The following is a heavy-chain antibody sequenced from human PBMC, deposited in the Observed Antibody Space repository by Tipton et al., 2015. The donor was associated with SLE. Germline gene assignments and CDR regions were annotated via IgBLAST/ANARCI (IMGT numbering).Heavy chain of an antibody. V-gene: IGHV4-39*07. D-gene: IGHD5-18*01. J-gene: IGHJ4*02. CDR1: GGSISSSSYY. Sequence: TLSLTCTVSGGSISSSSYYWGWIRQPPGKGLEWIGEINHSGSTNYNPSLKSRVTISVDTSKNQFSLKLSSVTAADTAVYYCARGKGIQLWIRGLYFDYWGQGTLVTVSS. CDR2: INHSGST. CDR3: ARGKGIQLWIRGLYFDY.